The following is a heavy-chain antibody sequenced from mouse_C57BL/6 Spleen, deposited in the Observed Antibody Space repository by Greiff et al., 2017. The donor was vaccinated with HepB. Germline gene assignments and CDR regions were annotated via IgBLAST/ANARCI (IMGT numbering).Heavy chain of an antibody. J-gene: IGHJ1*03. Sequence: VQRVESGAELVKPGASVKISCKASGYAFSSYWMNWVKQRPGKGLEWIGQIYPGDGDTNYNGKFKGKATLTADKSSSTAYMQLSSLTSEDSAVYFGARSAGLLRYFDVWGTGTTVTVSS. CDR3: ARSAGLLRYFDV. CDR2: IYPGDGDT. CDR1: GYAFSSYW. D-gene: IGHD2-3*01. V-gene: IGHV1-80*01.